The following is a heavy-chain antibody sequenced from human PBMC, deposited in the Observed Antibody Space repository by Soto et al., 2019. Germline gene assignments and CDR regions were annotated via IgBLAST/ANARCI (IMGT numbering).Heavy chain of an antibody. CDR3: ARDRGGITVSSKPLGEWFDP. D-gene: IGHD3-16*01. V-gene: IGHV4-59*02. CDR1: GCSVSGYY. Sequence: SETLSLTCTFSGCSVSGYYWSWIRRPPGKGLEWIGYVFEGGTTSYNPSLKSRATISLDMPKNQFSLRLTSVTAADTAVYYCARDRGGITVSSKPLGEWFDPWGQGTLVTVSS. CDR2: VFEGGTT. J-gene: IGHJ5*02.